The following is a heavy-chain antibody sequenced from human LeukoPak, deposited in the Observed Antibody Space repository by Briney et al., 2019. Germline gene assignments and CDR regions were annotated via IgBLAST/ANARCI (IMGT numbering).Heavy chain of an antibody. V-gene: IGHV1-46*01. D-gene: IGHD6-6*01. Sequence: AASVKVSCKASGYTFTSYYMHWVRQAPGQGPEWMGIINPSGGSTSYAQKFQGRVTMTRDTSTSTVYMELSSLRSEDTAVYYCARADYSSSAGTYYYYGMDVWGQGTTVTVSS. CDR2: INPSGGST. J-gene: IGHJ6*02. CDR3: ARADYSSSAGTYYYYGMDV. CDR1: GYTFTSYY.